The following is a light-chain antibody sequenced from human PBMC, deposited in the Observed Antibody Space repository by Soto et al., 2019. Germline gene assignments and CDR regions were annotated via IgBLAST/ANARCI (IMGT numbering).Light chain of an antibody. CDR1: QSVSNSY. CDR2: GVS. CDR3: QPYRSSQQMYT. J-gene: IGKJ2*01. Sequence: DIVLTQSPGTLSLSPGERATLSCRASQSVSNSYLAWYQQQPGQAPRLLIYGVSSRGTGIPDTFSGSGSGTGVTITITILAPEDFEVYYCQPYRSSQQMYTFGQGTKLEIK. V-gene: IGKV3-20*01.